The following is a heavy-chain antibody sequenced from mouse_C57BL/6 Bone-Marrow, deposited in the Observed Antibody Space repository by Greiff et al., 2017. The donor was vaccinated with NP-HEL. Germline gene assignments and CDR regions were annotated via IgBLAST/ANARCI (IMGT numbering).Heavy chain of an antibody. V-gene: IGHV5-2*01. Sequence: DVKLVESGGGLVQPGESLKLSCESNEYEFPSHDMSWVRKTPEKRLELVAAINSDGGSTYYPDTMERRFIISRDTTKKTLYLQMSSLRSEDTALYYCARHRGSRVDWYFDVWGTGTTVTVSS. CDR1: EYEFPSHD. CDR2: INSDGGST. D-gene: IGHD1-1*01. CDR3: ARHRGSRVDWYFDV. J-gene: IGHJ1*03.